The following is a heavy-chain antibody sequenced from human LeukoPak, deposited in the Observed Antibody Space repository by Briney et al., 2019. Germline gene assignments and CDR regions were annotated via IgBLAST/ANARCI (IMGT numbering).Heavy chain of an antibody. J-gene: IGHJ4*02. CDR3: AREKGYYYDSSGQLLPLDY. D-gene: IGHD3-22*01. CDR2: IYYSGST. CDR1: GGSISSSSYY. V-gene: IGHV4-39*07. Sequence: PSETLSLTCTVSGGSISSSSYYWGWIRQPPGKGLEWIGSIYYSGSTYYNPSLKSRVTISVDTSKNQFSLKLSSVTAADTAVYYCAREKGYYYDSSGQLLPLDYWGQGTLVTVSS.